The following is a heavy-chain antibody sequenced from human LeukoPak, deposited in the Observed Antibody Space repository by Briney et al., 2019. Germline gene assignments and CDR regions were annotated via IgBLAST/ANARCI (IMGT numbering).Heavy chain of an antibody. V-gene: IGHV3-9*01. D-gene: IGHD6-13*01. CDR1: GFTFDDYA. Sequence: GGSLRLSCAASGFTFDDYAMHWVRQAPGKGLEWVAGSSWNSGSIGYADSVKGRFTISRDNAKNSLYLQMNSLRAEDTALYYCAKDLYGSSWSFDYWGQGTLVTVSS. CDR3: AKDLYGSSWSFDY. CDR2: SSWNSGSI. J-gene: IGHJ4*02.